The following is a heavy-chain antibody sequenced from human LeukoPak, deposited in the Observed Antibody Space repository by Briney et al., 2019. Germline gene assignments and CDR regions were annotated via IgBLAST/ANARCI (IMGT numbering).Heavy chain of an antibody. CDR3: AKMVREFYTISYYFDY. D-gene: IGHD2-8*01. CDR2: ISGSGAGT. CDR1: GFTFSSYA. J-gene: IGHJ4*02. Sequence: GGSLRLSCAVSGFTFSSYAMNWVRQAPGKGLEWVSGISGSGAGTYYADSVEGRFTISRDNSKNTLYLQMNSLRAEDTAVHYCAKMVREFYTISYYFDYWGQGTLVTVSS. V-gene: IGHV3-23*01.